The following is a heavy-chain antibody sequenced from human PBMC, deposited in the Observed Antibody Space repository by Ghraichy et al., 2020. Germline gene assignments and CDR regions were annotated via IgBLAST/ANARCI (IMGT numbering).Heavy chain of an antibody. J-gene: IGHJ4*02. V-gene: IGHV1-24*01. CDR1: GYTLTELS. CDR2: FDPEDGET. D-gene: IGHD4/OR15-4a*01. Sequence: ASVKVSCKVSGYTLTELSMHWVRQAPGKGLEWMGGFDPEDGETIYAQKFQGRVTMTEDTSTDTAYMELSSLRSEDTAVYYCATGPNYGPPRGYWGQGTLVTVSS. CDR3: ATGPNYGPPRGY.